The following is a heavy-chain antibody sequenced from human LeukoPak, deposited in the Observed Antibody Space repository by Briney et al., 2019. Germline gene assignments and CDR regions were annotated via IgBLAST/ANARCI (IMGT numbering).Heavy chain of an antibody. CDR3: ARPIVGPSSAYDY. J-gene: IGHJ4*02. CDR1: GYTFTDFY. V-gene: IGHV1-2*02. CDR2: INPNSGGT. D-gene: IGHD1-26*01. Sequence: ASVKVSCKASGYTFTDFYIHWVRQAPGQGREGMGWINPNSGGTNYAQKFQGRITMTGDTSINTAYMELSGLRSDDSAVYYCARPIVGPSSAYDYWGQGTLVTVSS.